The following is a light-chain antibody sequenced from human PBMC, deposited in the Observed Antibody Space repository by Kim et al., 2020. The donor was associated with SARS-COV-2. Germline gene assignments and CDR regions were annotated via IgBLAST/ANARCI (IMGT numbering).Light chain of an antibody. V-gene: IGKV1-33*01. CDR2: DAS. CDR1: RDIRKY. Sequence: SVGDRVTIACQASRDIRKYLNWYQQKPGKAPKRIIYDASNLEIGVPPRFSGRGSGTHFTLTIDSLQPEDYATYFCQQYDNLPPFTFGGGTKVDIK. CDR3: QQYDNLPPFT. J-gene: IGKJ4*01.